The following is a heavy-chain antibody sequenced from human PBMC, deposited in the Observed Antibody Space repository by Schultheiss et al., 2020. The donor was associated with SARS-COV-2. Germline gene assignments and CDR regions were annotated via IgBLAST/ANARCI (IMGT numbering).Heavy chain of an antibody. CDR1: GFTFSSYG. V-gene: IGHV3-48*04. CDR2: ISSSSSTI. J-gene: IGHJ4*02. D-gene: IGHD5-12*01. CDR3: AKGGLDLVSRARGFDY. Sequence: GGSLRLSCAASGFTFSSYGMHWVRQAPGKGLEWVSYISSSSSTIYYADSVKGRFTISRDNAKNSLYLQMNSLRTEDTALYYCAKGGLDLVSRARGFDYWGQGTLVTVSS.